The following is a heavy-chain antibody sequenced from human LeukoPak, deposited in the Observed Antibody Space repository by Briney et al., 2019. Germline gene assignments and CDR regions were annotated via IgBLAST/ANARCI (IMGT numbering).Heavy chain of an antibody. D-gene: IGHD2-2*01. CDR1: GGSISSSSYY. CDR3: ASGVEYCSSTSCLNYYYYMDV. Sequence: SETLSLTCTVSGGSISSSSYYWGWIRQPPGKGLEWIGSIYYSGNTYYNPSLKSRVTISVDTSKNQFSLKLSSVTAADTAVYYCASGVEYCSSTSCLNYYYYMDVWGKGTTVTVSS. J-gene: IGHJ6*03. CDR2: IYYSGNT. V-gene: IGHV4-39*07.